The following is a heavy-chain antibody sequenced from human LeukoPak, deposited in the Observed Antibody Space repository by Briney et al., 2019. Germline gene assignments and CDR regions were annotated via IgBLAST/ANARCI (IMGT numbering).Heavy chain of an antibody. CDR1: GFTFSNYA. CDR3: AKDKLGITMVRGEAYFFDY. CDR2: ISGSGGST. J-gene: IGHJ4*02. D-gene: IGHD3-10*01. Sequence: PGGSLRLSCVVSGFTFSNYAMSWVRQAPGKGLEWVSAISGSGGSTYYAGSVKGRFTISRDNSKNTLYLQMNNLRAEDTAVYYCAKDKLGITMVRGEAYFFDYWGQGTLVTVSS. V-gene: IGHV3-23*01.